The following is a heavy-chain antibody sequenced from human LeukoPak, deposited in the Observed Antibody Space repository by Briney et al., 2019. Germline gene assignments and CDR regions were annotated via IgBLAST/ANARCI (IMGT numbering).Heavy chain of an antibody. V-gene: IGHV5-51*01. CDR1: GYTFTSYW. J-gene: IGHJ5*02. D-gene: IGHD6-6*01. CDR3: ARLELAARDWFDP. Sequence: KVSCKASGYTFTSYWIGWVRQMPGKGLEWMGIIYPGDSDTRYSPSLQGQVTISADKSISTAYLQWSSLKASDTAMYYCARLELAARDWFDPWGQGTLVTVSS. CDR2: IYPGDSDT.